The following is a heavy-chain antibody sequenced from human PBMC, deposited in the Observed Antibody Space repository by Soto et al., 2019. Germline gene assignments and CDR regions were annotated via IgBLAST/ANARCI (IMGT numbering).Heavy chain of an antibody. CDR1: GYALTELS. CDR2: FDPEDGET. V-gene: IGHV1-24*01. Sequence: ASVKVSCKVSGYALTELSMHWVRQAPGKGLEWMGGFDPEDGETIYAQKFQGRVTMTEDTSTDTAYMELSSLRSEDTAVYYCATDRHYYDSSGYCIFDYWGQGTLVTVSS. D-gene: IGHD3-22*01. J-gene: IGHJ4*02. CDR3: ATDRHYYDSSGYCIFDY.